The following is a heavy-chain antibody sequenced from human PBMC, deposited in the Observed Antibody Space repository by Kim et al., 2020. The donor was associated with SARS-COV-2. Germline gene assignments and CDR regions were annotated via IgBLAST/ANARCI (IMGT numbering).Heavy chain of an antibody. J-gene: IGHJ4*02. Sequence: KFQERVTITRDMSTSTAYMELSSLRSEDTAVYYCAAGGSIAVAGTGWIDYWGQGTLVTVSS. V-gene: IGHV1-58*01. D-gene: IGHD6-19*01. CDR3: AAGGSIAVAGTGWIDY.